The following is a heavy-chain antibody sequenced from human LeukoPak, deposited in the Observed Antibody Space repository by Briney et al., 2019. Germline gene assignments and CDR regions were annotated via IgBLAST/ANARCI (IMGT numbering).Heavy chain of an antibody. D-gene: IGHD2-2*01. Sequence: PSETLSLTCTVSGGSISSYYWSWIRQPPGKGLEWIGYIYYSGSTNYNPSLKSRVTISVDTSKNQFSLKLSSVTAADTAVYYCARTTLGYCSSTSCSNNWFDPWGQGTLVTVSS. CDR3: ARTTLGYCSSTSCSNNWFDP. CDR1: GGSISSYY. CDR2: IYYSGST. J-gene: IGHJ5*02. V-gene: IGHV4-59*01.